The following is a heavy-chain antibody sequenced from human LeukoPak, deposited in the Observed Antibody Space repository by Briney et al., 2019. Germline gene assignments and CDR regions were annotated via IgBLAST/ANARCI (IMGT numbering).Heavy chain of an antibody. V-gene: IGHV3-23*01. Sequence: GGSLRLSCSASGFTFSSYAMSWVRQAPGKGLEWVSAISGSGGSTYYADSVKGRFTISRDNSKNTLYLQMNSLRAEDTAVYYCARGAKREDAFDIWGQGTMVTVSS. CDR3: ARGAKREDAFDI. J-gene: IGHJ3*02. CDR2: ISGSGGST. CDR1: GFTFSSYA. D-gene: IGHD5-24*01.